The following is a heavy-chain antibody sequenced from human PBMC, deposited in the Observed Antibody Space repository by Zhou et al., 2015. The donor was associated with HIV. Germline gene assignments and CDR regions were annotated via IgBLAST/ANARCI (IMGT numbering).Heavy chain of an antibody. J-gene: IGHJ2*01. D-gene: IGHD4-23*01. Sequence: QVQLVQSGAEEKKPGASVKVSCKASGYTFTSYAMHWVRQAPGQRLEWMGWINAGNGNTKYSQKFQGRVTITRDTSASTAYMELSSLRSEDTAVYYCARGPPVDYGGNSGSFDLWGRGTLVTVSS. CDR1: GYTFTSYA. CDR3: ARGPPVDYGGNSGSFDL. V-gene: IGHV1-3*05. CDR2: INAGNGNT.